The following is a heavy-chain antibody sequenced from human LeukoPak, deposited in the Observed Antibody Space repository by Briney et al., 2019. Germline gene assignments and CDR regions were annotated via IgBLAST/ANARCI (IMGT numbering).Heavy chain of an antibody. CDR3: AGSTYDNWFDP. D-gene: IGHD2-8*01. Sequence: SETLSLTCTVSGGSISSSSYYCGWIRQPPGEGLEWIGSIYHSGSTYYSPSLKSRVTLSVETSKNQFSLKLSSVTAADTAEYYCAGSTYDNWFDPWGQGTLVTVSS. J-gene: IGHJ5*02. CDR2: IYHSGST. CDR1: GGSISSSSYY. V-gene: IGHV4-39*01.